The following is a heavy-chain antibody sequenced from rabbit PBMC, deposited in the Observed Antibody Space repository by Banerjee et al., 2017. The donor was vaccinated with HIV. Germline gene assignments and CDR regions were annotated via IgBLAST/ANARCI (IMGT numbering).Heavy chain of an antibody. CDR3: ARVGYTYGDGGDGYSKWGL. CDR2: IGAGSSGST. J-gene: IGHJ6*01. Sequence: QSLEESGGDLVKPGASLTLTCTASGFTLSQYWICWVRQAPGKGLEWIACIGAGSSGSTWYASWVNGRFTISRSTSLNTVDLQMTSLTAADTATYFCARVGYTYGDGGDGYSKWGLWGPGTLVTVS. V-gene: IGHV1S43*01. CDR1: GFTLSQYW. D-gene: IGHD6-1*01.